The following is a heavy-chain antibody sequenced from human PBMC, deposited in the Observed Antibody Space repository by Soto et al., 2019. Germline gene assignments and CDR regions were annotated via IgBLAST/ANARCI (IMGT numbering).Heavy chain of an antibody. J-gene: IGHJ4*02. Sequence: ASVKVSCKASGGTFSRYAINWVRQAPGQGLDWMGGIIPFFTIANYAQNFQGRITITANKSTSTAYMELSSLRSEDTAVYYCASRMGYCTGGSCYSPEDYWGQGTLVTVSS. CDR2: IIPFFTIA. CDR3: ASRMGYCTGGSCYSPEDY. V-gene: IGHV1-69*10. D-gene: IGHD2-15*01. CDR1: GGTFSRYA.